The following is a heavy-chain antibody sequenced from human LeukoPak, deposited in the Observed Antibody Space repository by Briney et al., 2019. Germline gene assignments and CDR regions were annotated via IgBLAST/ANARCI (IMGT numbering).Heavy chain of an antibody. Sequence: GGSLRLSCAASGFTVSTNYMSWARQTPGKGLERASVIYSGGSTYYADSVKGRLIISRDNSKNTLYPQMNSLRAEDTAVYYGAKDGLYYCXXTXXXAYFD. V-gene: IGHV3-53*05. CDR2: IYSGGST. D-gene: IGHD2-2*01. CDR1: GFTVSTNY. J-gene: IGHJ4*01. CDR3: AKDGLYYCXXTXXXAYFD.